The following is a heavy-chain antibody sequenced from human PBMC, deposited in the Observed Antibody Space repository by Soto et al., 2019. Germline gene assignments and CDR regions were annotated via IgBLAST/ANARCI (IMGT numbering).Heavy chain of an antibody. J-gene: IGHJ3*02. CDR2: IHNSGST. CDR1: GGSMNSHDYY. D-gene: IGHD3-10*01. V-gene: IGHV4-30-4*01. Sequence: QEQLQESGPGLVKPSQTLSLTCTVSGGSMNSHDYYWSWIRQPPGKGLEWIGYIHNSGSTYYNPSLKSRLTISSDTSKNQFSLRLNSATAADTALYYCARGEVRGPFDIWGQGTMVTVSS. CDR3: ARGEVRGPFDI.